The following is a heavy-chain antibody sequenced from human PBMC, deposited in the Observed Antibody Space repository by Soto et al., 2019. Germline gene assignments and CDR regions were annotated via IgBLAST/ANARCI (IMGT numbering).Heavy chain of an antibody. J-gene: IGHJ4*02. Sequence: SVKVSCKASGGTFSSYAISWVRQAPGQGLEWMGGIIPIFGTANYAQKFQGRVTITADESTSTAYMELSSLRSEDTAVYYCASHETTGITGTTLGAYDYWGQGTLVTVSS. CDR3: ASHETTGITGTTLGAYDY. CDR2: IIPIFGTA. CDR1: GGTFSSYA. V-gene: IGHV1-69*13. D-gene: IGHD1-7*01.